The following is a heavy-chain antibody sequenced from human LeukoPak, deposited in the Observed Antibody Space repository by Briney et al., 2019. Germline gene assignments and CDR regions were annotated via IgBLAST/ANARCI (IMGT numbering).Heavy chain of an antibody. CDR1: GFTFSSYG. J-gene: IGHJ3*02. Sequence: GGPLRLSCAASGFTFSSYGMHWVRQAPGKGLEWVAVISYDGSNKYYADSVKGRFTISRDNSKNTLYLQINSLRAEDTAVYYCAKDLSEDAFDIWGQGTMVTVSS. V-gene: IGHV3-30*18. CDR2: ISYDGSNK. CDR3: AKDLSEDAFDI.